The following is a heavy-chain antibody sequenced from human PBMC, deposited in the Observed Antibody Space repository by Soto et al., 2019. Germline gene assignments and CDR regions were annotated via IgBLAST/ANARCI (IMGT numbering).Heavy chain of an antibody. V-gene: IGHV3-23*01. CDR3: VILALGKFDY. CDR1: GFTFSRYG. Sequence: GGSLRLSCAASGFTFSRYGMSWVRQAPGKGQEWVSAFRGDGGDRIYYVDSVKGRFTISRDNSKNKLYLQMDSLRAEDTAVYYCVILALGKFDYWGQRILVTGSS. CDR2: FRGDGGDRI. D-gene: IGHD3-3*01. J-gene: IGHJ4*02.